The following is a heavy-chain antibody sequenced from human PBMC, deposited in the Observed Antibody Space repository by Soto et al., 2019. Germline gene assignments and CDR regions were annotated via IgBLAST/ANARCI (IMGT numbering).Heavy chain of an antibody. CDR3: ARGKDTAAYYFDY. CDR1: GGSVSSGSYY. J-gene: IGHJ4*02. CDR2: IYYSGST. Sequence: SETLSLTCTVSGGSVSSGSYYWSWIRQPPGKGLEWIGYIYYSGSTNYNPSLKSRVTISVDTSKNQFSLKLSSVTAADTAVYYCARGKDTAAYYFDYWGQGTLVTVSS. V-gene: IGHV4-61*01. D-gene: IGHD5-18*01.